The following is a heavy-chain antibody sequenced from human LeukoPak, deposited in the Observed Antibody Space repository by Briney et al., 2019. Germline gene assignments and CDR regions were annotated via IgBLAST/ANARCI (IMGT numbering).Heavy chain of an antibody. D-gene: IGHD3-10*01. CDR3: ARLPEWFGELSPARGMDV. V-gene: IGHV3-7*03. Sequence: GGTLRFSCAASGFTFSSYWMSWDRQAPGKGLEGVANIKKDGSEKYYVDSVKGRFTISRDNAKNSLYLQMNRLRAEDTAVYYCARLPEWFGELSPARGMDVWGKGTTVTVSS. CDR2: IKKDGSEK. J-gene: IGHJ6*04. CDR1: GFTFSSYW.